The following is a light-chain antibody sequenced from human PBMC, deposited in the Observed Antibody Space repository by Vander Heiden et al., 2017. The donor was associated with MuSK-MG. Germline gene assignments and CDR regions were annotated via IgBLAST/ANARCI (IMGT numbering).Light chain of an antibody. CDR1: QSVSSN. J-gene: IGKJ1*01. V-gene: IGKV3-15*01. CDR3: QQDNSSHL. Sequence: EIVMTQSPATLSVSPGERATLSCRASQSVSSNLAWYQQKPGQAPRLLIYGASTRANGIPDRFSGSGSGTEFTLTSSSQQSEDFAVYYWQQDNSSHLFGQGTKVXIK. CDR2: GAS.